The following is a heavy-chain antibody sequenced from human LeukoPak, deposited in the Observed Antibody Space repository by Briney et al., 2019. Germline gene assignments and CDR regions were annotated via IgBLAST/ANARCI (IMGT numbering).Heavy chain of an antibody. CDR2: IRSKAYGGTT. CDR1: GFTFGDYA. J-gene: IGHJ4*02. V-gene: IGHV3-49*04. Sequence: GRSLRLSCTASGFTFGDYAMSWVRQAPGKGLEWVGFIRSKAYGGTTEYAASVKGRFTISRDDSKSIAYLQMNSLKTEDTAVYYCTRDRGSSGWPYYFDYWGQGTLVTVSS. CDR3: TRDRGSSGWPYYFDY. D-gene: IGHD6-19*01.